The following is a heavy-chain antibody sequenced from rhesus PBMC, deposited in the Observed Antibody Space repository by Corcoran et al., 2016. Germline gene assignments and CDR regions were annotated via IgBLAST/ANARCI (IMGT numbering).Heavy chain of an antibody. D-gene: IGHD5-24*01. J-gene: IGHJ4*01. CDR2: IDSSGST. Sequence: QLQLQESGPGLVKPSETLSLTCAVSGGPISGYWWSWIRQPPGKGLEWIGRIDSSGSTDYNPSLKSRVTISRDTSKNQFSLKLSSVTAADTAVYYCARDPRYSGYSRAFDYWGQGVLVTVSS. V-gene: IGHV4-160*01. CDR1: GGPISGYW. CDR3: ARDPRYSGYSRAFDY.